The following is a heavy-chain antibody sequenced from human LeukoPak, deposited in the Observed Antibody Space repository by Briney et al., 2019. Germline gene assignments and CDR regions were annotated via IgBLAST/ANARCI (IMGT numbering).Heavy chain of an antibody. D-gene: IGHD5-24*01. V-gene: IGHV3-66*02. CDR1: GFTVSSNY. Sequence: GGSLRLSCAASGFTVSSNYMSWVRQAPGKRLEWVSVIYSGGSTYYADSVKGRFTISRDNSKNTLYLQMNSLRAEDTAVYYCARESGDGYNPFDYWGQGTLVTVSS. CDR2: IYSGGST. J-gene: IGHJ4*02. CDR3: ARESGDGYNPFDY.